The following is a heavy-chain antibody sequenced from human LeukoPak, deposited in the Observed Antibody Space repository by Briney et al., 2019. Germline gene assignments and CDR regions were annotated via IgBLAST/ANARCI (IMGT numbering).Heavy chain of an antibody. CDR1: RFTFSDYY. CDR2: ISSSGSTI. J-gene: IGHJ4*02. V-gene: IGHV3-11*01. Sequence: GGSLRLSRVASRFTFSDYYMGWVRQAAGKVLGWLSYISSSGSTIYYADSVKSRFTISRDNAKNSLYLQMNSLRAEDTAVYHCARLGSGCVSWFDCWSQGTLVTVSS. CDR3: ARLGSGCVSWFDC. D-gene: IGHD6-19*01.